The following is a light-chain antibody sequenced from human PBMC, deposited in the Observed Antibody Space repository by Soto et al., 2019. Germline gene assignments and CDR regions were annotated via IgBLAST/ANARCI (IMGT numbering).Light chain of an antibody. CDR2: TAS. Sequence: DIQMTQSPSSVSASVGARVTITCRARQGVSTWLAWYQQKPGKAPTLLLYTASSLKSGVPSRFSGSVSGTDFTLTISSLQPEDFANYYGQQTTTFPLTFGGGNKVEI. V-gene: IGKV1D-12*01. CDR1: QGVSTW. J-gene: IGKJ4*01. CDR3: QQTTTFPLT.